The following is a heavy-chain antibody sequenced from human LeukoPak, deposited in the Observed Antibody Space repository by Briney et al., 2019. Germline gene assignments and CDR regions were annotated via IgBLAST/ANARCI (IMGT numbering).Heavy chain of an antibody. V-gene: IGHV3-74*01. Sequence: GGSLRLSCAASGFTFSSYWMHSVRQAPGKGLEWVSRINSDGSSTSYADSVKGRFTISRDNAKNTLYLQMNSLRAEDTAVYYCARDLELVGATPFDYWGQGTLVTVSS. CDR2: INSDGSST. CDR3: ARDLELVGATPFDY. CDR1: GFTFSSYW. D-gene: IGHD1-26*01. J-gene: IGHJ4*02.